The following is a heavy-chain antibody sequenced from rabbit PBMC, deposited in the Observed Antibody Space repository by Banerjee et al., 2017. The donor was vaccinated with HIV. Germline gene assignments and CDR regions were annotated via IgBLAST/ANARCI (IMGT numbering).Heavy chain of an antibody. CDR3: ARDVNGYGGYAWTL. Sequence: QSLEESGGDLVKPGASLTLTCTASGFSFSRSYFMCWVRQAPGKGPEWIACIYAGSSGTTYYASWARGRFTISKTSSTTVTLQMTSLTAADTATYFCARDVNGYGGYAWTLWGPGTLVTVS. D-gene: IGHD6-1*01. CDR2: IYAGSSGTT. CDR1: GFSFSRSYF. V-gene: IGHV1S40*01. J-gene: IGHJ6*01.